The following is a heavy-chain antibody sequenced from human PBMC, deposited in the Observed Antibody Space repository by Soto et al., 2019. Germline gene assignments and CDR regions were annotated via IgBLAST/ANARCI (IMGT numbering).Heavy chain of an antibody. CDR3: ASRGSAWTGQILN. J-gene: IGHJ4*02. CDR1: GFTFSTYA. D-gene: IGHD6-19*01. CDR2: NIGGGGKT. V-gene: IGHV3-23*01. Sequence: GSLRLSCAASGFTFSTYAMRWVRQAPGKGLEWVSNNIGGGGKTYYADSVKGRFTISRDNSKNTLYLQMNSLRAEDTAVYYCASRGSAWTGQILNWGQVTLVTVSS.